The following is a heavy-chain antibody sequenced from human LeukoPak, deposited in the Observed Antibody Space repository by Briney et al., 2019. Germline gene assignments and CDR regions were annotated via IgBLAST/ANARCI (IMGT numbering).Heavy chain of an antibody. CDR2: IIPIFGTA. V-gene: IGHV1-69*06. D-gene: IGHD4-17*01. CDR3: ARSADYGDYEGSFDY. Sequence: SVTVSCKASGGTFSSYAISWPRQAPGQGLEWMGGIIPIFGTANYAQKFQGRVTITADKSTSTAYMELSSLRSEDTAVYYCARSADYGDYEGSFDYWGQGTLVTVSS. J-gene: IGHJ4*02. CDR1: GGTFSSYA.